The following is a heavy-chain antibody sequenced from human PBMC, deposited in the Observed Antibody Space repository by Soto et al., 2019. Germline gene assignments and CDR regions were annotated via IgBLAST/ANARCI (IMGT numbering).Heavy chain of an antibody. J-gene: IGHJ4*02. V-gene: IGHV3-33*01. Sequence: SLRLSCVASGSIFSDYGMHWVRQAPGKGLEWVAVIWYDGSNKYYADSVKGRFTISRDNSKNMLYLQMDSLRAEDTAVYYCARDGIGGTVFRGFCDYWGQGT. CDR2: IWYDGSNK. CDR1: GSIFSDYG. CDR3: ARDGIGGTVFRGFCDY. D-gene: IGHD1-7*01.